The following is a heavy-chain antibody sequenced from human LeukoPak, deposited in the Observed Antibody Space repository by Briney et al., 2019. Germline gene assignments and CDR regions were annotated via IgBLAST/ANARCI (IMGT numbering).Heavy chain of an antibody. D-gene: IGHD1-26*01. CDR2: ISTYNGNT. Sequence: ASVKVSCKASGYTFTSYDISWVRQAPGRGPEWMGWISTYNGNTNYAQKLQGRVTMTTDTSTSTAYMELRSLRSDDTAVYYCARTRPPYSGSYYYYGMDVWGQGTTVTVSS. CDR1: GYTFTSYD. V-gene: IGHV1-18*04. CDR3: ARTRPPYSGSYYYYGMDV. J-gene: IGHJ6*02.